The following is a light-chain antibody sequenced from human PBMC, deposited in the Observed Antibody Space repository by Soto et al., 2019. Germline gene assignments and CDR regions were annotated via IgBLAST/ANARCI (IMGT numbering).Light chain of an antibody. V-gene: IGKV3-11*01. J-gene: IGKJ2*01. Sequence: EIVLTQSPATLSLSPGERATLSCRASQSVSSYLAWYQQKPGQAPRLLIYDASNSATGIPARFSGSGSWTDFTSTISGLEPEDCAEYYGQPRSNWQYTFSQGTKPE. CDR2: DAS. CDR3: QPRSNWQYT. CDR1: QSVSSY.